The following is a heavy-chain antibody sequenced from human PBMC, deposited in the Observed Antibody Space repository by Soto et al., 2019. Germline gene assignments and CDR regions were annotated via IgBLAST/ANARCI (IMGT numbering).Heavy chain of an antibody. CDR1: GFTFSSYS. V-gene: IGHV3-48*02. CDR3: ARDPKPKYYFDY. J-gene: IGHJ4*02. CDR2: ISSSSSTI. Sequence: EVQLVESGGGLVQPGGSLRLSCAASGFTFSSYSMNWVRQAPGKGLEWVSYISSSSSTIYYADSVKGRFTISRDNAKNALDLQMNSLRDEDTAVYYCARDPKPKYYFDYWGQGTLVTVSS.